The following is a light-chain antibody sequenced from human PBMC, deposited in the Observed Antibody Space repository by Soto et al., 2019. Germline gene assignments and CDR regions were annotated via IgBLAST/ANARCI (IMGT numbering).Light chain of an antibody. CDR3: NSYLTSIVA. CDR2: DVS. J-gene: IGLJ2*01. CDR1: SGDVGTYDY. Sequence: QSALTQPASVSGSLGQSITISCTGTSGDVGTYDYVSWYQQHPGKAPKLLIFDVSSRPSGISDRFSGSKSGNTASLTISGLQAEDEADDYCNSYLTSIVAFGGGTKLTVL. V-gene: IGLV2-14*03.